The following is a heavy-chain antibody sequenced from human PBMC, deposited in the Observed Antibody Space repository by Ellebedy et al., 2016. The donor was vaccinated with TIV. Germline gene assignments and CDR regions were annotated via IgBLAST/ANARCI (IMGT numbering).Heavy chain of an antibody. V-gene: IGHV1-69*13. CDR2: IIPISDTA. D-gene: IGHD1-7*01. J-gene: IGHJ4*02. CDR3: AREAGNYAHFDY. CDR1: GGTFSSYT. Sequence: SVKVSXKASGGTFSSYTISWVRQAPGQGLEWMGGIIPISDTANYAQKFQGRVTITADESTSTAYMELSSLRSEDTAVYYCAREAGNYAHFDYWGQGTLVIVSP.